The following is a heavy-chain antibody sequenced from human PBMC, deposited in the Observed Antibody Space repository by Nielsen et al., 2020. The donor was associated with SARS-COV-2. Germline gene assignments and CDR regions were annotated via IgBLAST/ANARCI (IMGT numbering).Heavy chain of an antibody. J-gene: IGHJ4*02. CDR3: ARTEG. Sequence: SVKVSCKASGGSFNAISWVRQTPGQGLEWMGGIVPSSDTTTYAQKFQGRVTITADKSRRIVYMEMRSLRSGDTGVYYCARTEGWGQGTLVTVS. CDR2: IVPSSDTT. V-gene: IGHV1-69*06. CDR1: GGSFNA.